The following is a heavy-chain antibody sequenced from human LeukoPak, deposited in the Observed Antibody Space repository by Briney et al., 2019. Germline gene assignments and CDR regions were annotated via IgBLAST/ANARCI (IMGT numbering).Heavy chain of an antibody. CDR1: GYTFTSYY. J-gene: IGHJ3*02. V-gene: IGHV1-46*01. CDR2: INPSGGST. CDR3: ATHCSSTSCPFDAFDI. D-gene: IGHD2-2*01. Sequence: ASVKVSCKASGYTFTSYYMHWVRQAPGQGLEWMGIINPSGGSTSYPQKFQGRVTMTRDTSTSTVYMELSSLRSEDTAVYYCATHCSSTSCPFDAFDIWGQGTMVTVSS.